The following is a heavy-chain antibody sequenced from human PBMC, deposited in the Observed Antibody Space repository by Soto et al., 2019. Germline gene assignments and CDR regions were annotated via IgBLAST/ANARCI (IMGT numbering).Heavy chain of an antibody. D-gene: IGHD3-22*01. CDR1: GGTFSSYA. CDR3: ARDDSSRYPFDY. V-gene: IGHV1-69*12. Sequence: QVQLVQSGAEVKKPGSSVKVSCQASGGTFSSYAISWVRQAPGQGREWMGGIIPIFGTANYAQKFQGRVTITADESTSTAYMELSSLRSEDTAVHYCARDDSSRYPFDYWGQGTLVTVSS. CDR2: IIPIFGTA. J-gene: IGHJ4*02.